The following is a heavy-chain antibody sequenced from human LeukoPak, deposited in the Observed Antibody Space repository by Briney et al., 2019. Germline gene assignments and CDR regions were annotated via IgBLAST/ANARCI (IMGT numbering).Heavy chain of an antibody. Sequence: GGSLRLSCAASGFTFSSYWMSWVRQAPGKGLEWEANIKQDGSEKYYVDSVKGRFTISRDNAKNSLYLQMNSLRAEDTAVYYCARDLDYYYYYMDVWGKGTTVTVSS. CDR3: ARDLDYYYYYMDV. CDR2: IKQDGSEK. CDR1: GFTFSSYW. V-gene: IGHV3-7*01. J-gene: IGHJ6*03.